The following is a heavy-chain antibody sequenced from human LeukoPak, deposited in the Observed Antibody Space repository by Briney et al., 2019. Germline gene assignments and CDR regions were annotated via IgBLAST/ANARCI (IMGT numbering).Heavy chain of an antibody. V-gene: IGHV3-30-3*01. CDR1: GFTFSSYA. J-gene: IGHJ4*02. CDR2: ISYDGSNK. CDR3: VRYDVDARRFDY. D-gene: IGHD1-14*01. Sequence: GGSLRLSCAASGFTFSSYAMPWVRQAPGKGLEWVAVISYDGSNKYYADSVKGRFTISRVNVENTLYLQMSSLSADDTAMYYCVRYDVDARRFDYWGQGTLVTVSS.